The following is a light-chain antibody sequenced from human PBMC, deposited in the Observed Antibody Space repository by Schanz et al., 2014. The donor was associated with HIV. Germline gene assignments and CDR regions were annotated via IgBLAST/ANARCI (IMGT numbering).Light chain of an antibody. CDR3: CSYAGRNTYV. J-gene: IGLJ1*01. CDR2: DVS. V-gene: IGLV2-14*03. Sequence: QSALTQPASVSGSPGQSITISCTGTSSNVGGYDYVSWYQQHPGKAPKLIIYDVSNRPSGISNRFSGSKSAYTASLTISGLQAEDEADYYCCSYAGRNTYVFGTGTKLTVL. CDR1: SSNVGGYDY.